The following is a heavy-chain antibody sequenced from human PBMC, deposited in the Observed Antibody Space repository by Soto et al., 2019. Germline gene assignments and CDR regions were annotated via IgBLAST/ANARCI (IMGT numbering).Heavy chain of an antibody. Sequence: SETLSLTCTVSGGSISSGGYYWSWIRQHPGKGLEWIGYIYYSGSTYYNPSLQSRGTISLDTSKNQFSLKLSSVTAADTAVYYCARSRFSSSWYPDYWGQGTLVTVSS. CDR1: GGSISSGGYY. CDR2: IYYSGST. V-gene: IGHV4-31*03. J-gene: IGHJ4*02. CDR3: ARSRFSSSWYPDY. D-gene: IGHD6-13*01.